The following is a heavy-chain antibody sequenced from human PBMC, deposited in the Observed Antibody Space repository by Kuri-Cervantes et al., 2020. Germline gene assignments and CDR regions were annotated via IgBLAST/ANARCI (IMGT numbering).Heavy chain of an antibody. J-gene: IGHJ4*02. CDR3: ASDLYKDSSAPDGY. V-gene: IGHV3-30-3*01. CDR1: GFTFSSYA. Sequence: GESLKISCAASGFTFSSYAMHWVRQAPGKGLEWVAVISYDGSNKYYADSVKGRFTISRDNSKNTLYLQMNSLRAEDTAVYYCASDLYKDSSAPDGYWGQGTLVTVSS. D-gene: IGHD3-22*01. CDR2: ISYDGSNK.